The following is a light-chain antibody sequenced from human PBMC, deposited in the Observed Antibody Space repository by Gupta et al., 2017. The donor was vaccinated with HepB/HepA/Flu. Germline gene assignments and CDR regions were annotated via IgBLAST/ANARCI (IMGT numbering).Light chain of an antibody. CDR2: DVY. Sequence: QPALTQVASVSGSPGQSITISCTGTSSDVDGYNYVSWYQQHPGKAPKLIIFDVYKRPSGVSNRFSGSKSGNTASLTISGLQAEDEADYYCSSYTSSSTRVFGGGTKLTVL. J-gene: IGLJ3*02. CDR1: SSDVDGYNY. CDR3: SSYTSSSTRV. V-gene: IGLV2-14*03.